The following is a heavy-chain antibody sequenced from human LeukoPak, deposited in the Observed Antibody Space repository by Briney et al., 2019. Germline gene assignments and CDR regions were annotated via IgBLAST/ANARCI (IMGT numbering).Heavy chain of an antibody. CDR3: ARDGSNWSNDYYHGVDV. D-gene: IGHD4-11*01. V-gene: IGHV4-59*02. J-gene: IGHJ6*02. CDR2: VYYSGSA. Sequence: PETLSLTCTVSGDSVTTYYWSWIRQPPGKGLEWLGYVYYSGSATYNPSLKSRVTISADTSKNQFSLRLSSVTAADTAVYYCARDGSNWSNDYYHGVDVWGQGTTVTVSS. CDR1: GDSVTTYY.